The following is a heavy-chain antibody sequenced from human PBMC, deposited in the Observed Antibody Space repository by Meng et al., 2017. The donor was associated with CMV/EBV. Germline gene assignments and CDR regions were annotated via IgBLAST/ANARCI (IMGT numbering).Heavy chain of an antibody. Sequence: QVQLQGSVPGCVLPSESPSLTGPVVGGPIRSRSYYWGLIRQPPGKGLEWIGSIYYSGSTYYNPSLKSRVTISVDTSKNQFSLKLSSVTAADTAVYYCARDAGHYDILTGYSYWGQGTLVTVSS. CDR3: ARDAGHYDILTGYSY. J-gene: IGHJ4*02. CDR1: GGPIRSRSYY. CDR2: IYYSGST. D-gene: IGHD3-9*01. V-gene: IGHV4-39*07.